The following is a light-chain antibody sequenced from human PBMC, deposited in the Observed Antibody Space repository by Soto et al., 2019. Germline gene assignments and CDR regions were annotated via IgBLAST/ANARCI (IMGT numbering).Light chain of an antibody. CDR2: SSN. CDR3: AAWDDSLNGRV. CDR1: HSNIGRNS. Sequence: QSVLTQPPSASGTPGQRVTIPCSGTHSNIGRNSVNWYLQLPGTAPRLLIFSSNQRPLGVPDRFSGSRSGTSASLVITGLRSEDDAYYYCAAWDDSLNGRVFGGGTKLTVL. J-gene: IGLJ3*02. V-gene: IGLV1-44*01.